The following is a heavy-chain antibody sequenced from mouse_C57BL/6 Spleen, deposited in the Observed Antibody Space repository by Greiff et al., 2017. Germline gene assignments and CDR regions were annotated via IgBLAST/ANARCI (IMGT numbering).Heavy chain of an antibody. CDR1: GYSFTSGYY. Sequence: EVQLVESGPGLVKPSPSLTLTCSATGYSFTSGYYWNWIRQFPGNQLEWVGYISYDGSTNYNPSFKNRITITRDTSKNQFYLKLNSVTTEDTAAYYCARCDGYYEFAYWGQGTLVTVSA. CDR3: ARCDGYYEFAY. CDR2: ISYDGST. J-gene: IGHJ3*01. D-gene: IGHD2-3*01. V-gene: IGHV3-6*01.